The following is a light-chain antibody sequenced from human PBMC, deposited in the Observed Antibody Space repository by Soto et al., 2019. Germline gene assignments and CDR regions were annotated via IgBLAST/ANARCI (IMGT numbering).Light chain of an antibody. J-gene: IGLJ3*02. CDR1: SSDVGGSIY. CDR3: NSYTSSGTVV. CDR2: DV. V-gene: IGLV2-14*01. Sequence: QSALTQPASVSGWPGQSITIYCTGTSSDVGGSIYVSWYQLSPGKAPKLVIYDVDRPSGVSNRFSGSKSGNTASLTISGLQEEDEADYYCNSYTSSGTVVFGGGTKLTVL.